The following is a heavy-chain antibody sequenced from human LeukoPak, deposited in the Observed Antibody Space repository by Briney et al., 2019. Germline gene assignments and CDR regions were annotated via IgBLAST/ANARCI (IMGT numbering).Heavy chain of an antibody. J-gene: IGHJ4*02. Sequence: SETLSLTCTVSGGSISSYYWSWIRQPPGKGLEWIGYIHYSGSTNYNPSLKSRVTISVDTSKNQFSLKVSSVTAADTAVYYCARVSGYDWESFYDYWGQGTLVTVSS. D-gene: IGHD5-12*01. V-gene: IGHV4-59*01. CDR2: IHYSGST. CDR1: GGSISSYY. CDR3: ARVSGYDWESFYDY.